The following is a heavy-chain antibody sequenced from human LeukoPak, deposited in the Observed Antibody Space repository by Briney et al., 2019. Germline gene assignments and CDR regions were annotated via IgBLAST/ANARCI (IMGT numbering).Heavy chain of an antibody. CDR3: ARGGIVVVNSNRDRRTKVFDP. CDR2: INHSGST. J-gene: IGHJ5*02. CDR1: GGSFSGYY. V-gene: IGHV4-34*01. Sequence: SETLSLTCAVYGGSFSGYYWSWIRQPPGKGLEWVGEINHSGSTNYNPSLKSRVTISVDTSKNQFPLKLSSVTAADTAVYYCARGGIVVVNSNRDRRTKVFDPWGQGALVTVSS. D-gene: IGHD3-22*01.